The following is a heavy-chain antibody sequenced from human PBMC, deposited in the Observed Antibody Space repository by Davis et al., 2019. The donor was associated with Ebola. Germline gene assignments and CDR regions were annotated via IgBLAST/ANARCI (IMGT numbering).Heavy chain of an antibody. V-gene: IGHV3-21*04. CDR1: GFTFSSYS. CDR2: ISSSSSYI. CDR3: ARMAQYSSSSEYDY. J-gene: IGHJ4*02. D-gene: IGHD6-6*01. Sequence: PGGSLRLSCAASGFTFSSYSMNWVRQAPGKGLEWVSSISSSSSYIYYADSVKGRFTISRDNAKNSLYLQMNSLRAEDTAMYYCARMAQYSSSSEYDYWGQGTLVTVSS.